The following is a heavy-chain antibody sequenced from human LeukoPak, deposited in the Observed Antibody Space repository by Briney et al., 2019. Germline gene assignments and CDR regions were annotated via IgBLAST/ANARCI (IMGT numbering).Heavy chain of an antibody. CDR3: AGGLSDYYYTVGY. CDR2: INSDGSNT. Sequence: GGSLRLSCTTSGFTVTNYWMHWVRQAPGKGLVWVSRINSDGSNTNYAGSVKGRFTISRDNARNTLYLQMDSLRAEDTAVYYCAGGLSDYYYTVGYWGQGTLVTVSS. CDR1: GFTVTNYW. D-gene: IGHD3-22*01. J-gene: IGHJ4*02. V-gene: IGHV3-74*01.